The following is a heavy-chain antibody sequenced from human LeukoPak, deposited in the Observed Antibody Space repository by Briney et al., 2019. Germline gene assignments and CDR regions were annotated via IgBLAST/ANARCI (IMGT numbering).Heavy chain of an antibody. CDR1: GDSISSYY. Sequence: SETLSLTCTVSGDSISSYYWSWIRQPPGKGLEWIGYIYYSGSTNYNPSLKSRVTISVDTSKNQFSLKLSSVTAADTAVYYCARDKSSSGGFDYWGQGTLVTVSS. V-gene: IGHV4-59*01. J-gene: IGHJ4*02. D-gene: IGHD6-13*01. CDR3: ARDKSSSGGFDY. CDR2: IYYSGST.